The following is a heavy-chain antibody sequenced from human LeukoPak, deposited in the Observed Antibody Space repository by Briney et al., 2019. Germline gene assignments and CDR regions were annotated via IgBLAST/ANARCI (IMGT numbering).Heavy chain of an antibody. CDR2: INPNSGDT. CDR1: GYTFISFD. Sequence: GASVTVSCKASGYTFISFDIDWVRQATGQGLEWMGWINPNSGDTNYAQKFQGRVTMTRDTSISTAYMELSRLRSDDTAVYYCARDWGYGYEYYMDVWGKGTTVTVSS. D-gene: IGHD5-18*01. J-gene: IGHJ6*03. CDR3: ARDWGYGYEYYMDV. V-gene: IGHV1-2*02.